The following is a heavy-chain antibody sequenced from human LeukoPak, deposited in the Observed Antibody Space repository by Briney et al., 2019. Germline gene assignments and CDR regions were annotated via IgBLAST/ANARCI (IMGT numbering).Heavy chain of an antibody. J-gene: IGHJ6*03. V-gene: IGHV1-24*01. CDR3: ATSLVLLLRYMDV. Sequence: ASVKVSCKVAGYSLTDLSIHWVRQAPGRGLEWMGGFDREDRETIYAQKFQGRVTMTEDTSTDTAYMELSSVRSEDTAVYFCATSLVLLLRYMDVWGKGTAVTVSS. D-gene: IGHD2-21*01. CDR2: FDREDRET. CDR1: GYSLTDLS.